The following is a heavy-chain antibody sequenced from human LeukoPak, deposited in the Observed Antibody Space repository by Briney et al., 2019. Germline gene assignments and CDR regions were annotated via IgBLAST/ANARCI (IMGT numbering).Heavy chain of an antibody. CDR1: GGSISSYY. CDR2: IYYSGRT. V-gene: IGHV4-59*01. Sequence: SETLSLTCTVSGGSISSYYWSWIRQPPGKGLEWIGYIYYSGRTNYNPSLKSRVTISVDTSKNQFSLKLSSVTAADTAVYYCARVPLLDYGDYHWFDPWGQGTLVTVSS. CDR3: ARVPLLDYGDYHWFDP. D-gene: IGHD4-17*01. J-gene: IGHJ5*02.